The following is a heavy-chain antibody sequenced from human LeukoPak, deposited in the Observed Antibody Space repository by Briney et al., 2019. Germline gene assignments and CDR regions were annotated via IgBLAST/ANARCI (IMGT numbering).Heavy chain of an antibody. V-gene: IGHV3-21*01. CDR1: GVTFRSYS. CDR2: ISSSSSYI. D-gene: IGHD3-22*01. CDR3: ARWEDSRGYFDY. J-gene: IGHJ4*02. Sequence: RGGLRVSCAAPGVTFRSYSMSWVRQAPGEGRGWGSSISSSSSYIYYADTVKGRFTISRDNTKNSLYLQMNSLRAEDTAVYYCARWEDSRGYFDYWGQGTLVTVSS.